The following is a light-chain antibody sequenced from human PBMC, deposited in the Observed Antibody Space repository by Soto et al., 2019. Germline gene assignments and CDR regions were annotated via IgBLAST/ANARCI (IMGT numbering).Light chain of an antibody. CDR3: CSYVSSKTYL. Sequence: QALLTQPASVSGAPGQSITISCTGTRLDVGGYNYVSWYQQQPGKAPKLIIYEVTNRPSGVSDRFSGSKSDNTASLTISGLQTEDEADYYCCSYVSSKTYLFGTGTKV. J-gene: IGLJ1*01. V-gene: IGLV2-14*03. CDR2: EVT. CDR1: RLDVGGYNY.